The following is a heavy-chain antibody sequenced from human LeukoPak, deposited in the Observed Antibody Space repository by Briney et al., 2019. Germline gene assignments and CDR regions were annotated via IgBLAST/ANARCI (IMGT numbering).Heavy chain of an antibody. CDR3: ARYSSSSNLHAFDI. V-gene: IGHV1-69*06. J-gene: IGHJ3*02. CDR1: GGTFSSYA. CDR2: IIPIFGTA. D-gene: IGHD6-6*01. Sequence: GSSVKVSCKASGGTFSSYAISWVRQAPGQGLEWMGGIIPIFGTANYAQKFQGRVTITADKSTSTAYMELSSLRSEDTAVYYCARYSSSSNLHAFDIWGQGTMVTVSS.